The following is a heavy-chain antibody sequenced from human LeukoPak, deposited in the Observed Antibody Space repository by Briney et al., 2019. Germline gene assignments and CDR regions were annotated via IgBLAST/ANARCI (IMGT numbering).Heavy chain of an antibody. CDR1: GGSFSGYY. CDR3: ADSRDGYSPAAFDY. J-gene: IGHJ4*02. CDR2: INHSGST. D-gene: IGHD5-24*01. Sequence: SETLSLTCAVYGGSFSGYYWSWIRQPPGKGLEWIGEINHSGSTNYNPSLKSRVTISVDTSKNQFSLKLSSVTAADTAVYYCADSRDGYSPAAFDYWGQGTLVAVSS. V-gene: IGHV4-34*01.